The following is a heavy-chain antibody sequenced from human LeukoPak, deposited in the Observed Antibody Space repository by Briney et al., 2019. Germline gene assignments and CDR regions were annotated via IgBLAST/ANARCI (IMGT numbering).Heavy chain of an antibody. V-gene: IGHV1-69*05. D-gene: IGHD2-15*01. CDR1: GGTFSSYA. CDR3: ALRPYCSGGSCRPGY. J-gene: IGHJ4*02. Sequence: SVKVSCKASGGTFSSYAIRWVRQAPGQGLEWMGGIIPIFGTANYAQKFQGRVTITTDESTSTAYMELSSLRSEDTAVYYCALRPYCSGGSCRPGYWGQGTLVTVSS. CDR2: IIPIFGTA.